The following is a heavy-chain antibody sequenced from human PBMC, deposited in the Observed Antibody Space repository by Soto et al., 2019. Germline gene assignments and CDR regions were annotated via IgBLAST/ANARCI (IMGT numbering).Heavy chain of an antibody. CDR2: IFYTGST. CDR1: GGFVNSVNNY. D-gene: IGHD3-3*01. Sequence: QVHLQESGPGLVKPSQTLSLTCTVSGGFVNSVNNYWSWIRQPPGKGLEWLGEIFYTGSTYYNPSLRIPITISIDTSKNRFSLKLSSVTAADTAVYYCARVPFSSFGVADPPVGWFDPWGQGTLVTVSS. CDR3: ARVPFSSFGVADPPVGWFDP. V-gene: IGHV4-30-4*01. J-gene: IGHJ5*02.